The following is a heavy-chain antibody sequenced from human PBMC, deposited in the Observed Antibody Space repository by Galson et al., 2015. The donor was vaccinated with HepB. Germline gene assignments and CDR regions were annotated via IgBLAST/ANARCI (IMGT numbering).Heavy chain of an antibody. J-gene: IGHJ5*02. Sequence: SLRLSCATSGFTLSTSTMNWVRQAPGKGLEWVSSISSSSNYIYYADSVEGRFTISVDDAKDSVYLQMNSLRVDDTAVYYCARDRSIHGWFDPWGQGTLVTVSS. D-gene: IGHD3-10*01. CDR2: ISSSSNYI. V-gene: IGHV3-21*06. CDR1: GFTLSTST. CDR3: ARDRSIHGWFDP.